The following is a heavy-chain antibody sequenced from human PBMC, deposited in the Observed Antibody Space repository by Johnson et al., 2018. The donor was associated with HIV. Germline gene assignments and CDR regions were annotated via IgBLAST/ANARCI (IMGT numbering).Heavy chain of an antibody. D-gene: IGHD5-18*01. J-gene: IGHJ3*02. CDR2: IWDDGSNK. CDR1: GFSFRNYG. CDR3: ASEYSYGSHDAFDI. Sequence: QVQLVESGGGVVQPGRSLRLSCAASGFSFRNYGMHWVRQAPGKGLEWVALIWDDGSNKNYADSVKGRFTISRDNSKKMLYLHMNSLRAEDTAVYYCASEYSYGSHDAFDIWGQGTTVIVSS. V-gene: IGHV3-33*01.